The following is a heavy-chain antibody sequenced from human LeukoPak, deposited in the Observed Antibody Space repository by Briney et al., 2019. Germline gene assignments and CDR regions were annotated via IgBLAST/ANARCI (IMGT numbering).Heavy chain of an antibody. J-gene: IGHJ4*02. CDR3: AKTDSSGVAARPDDY. D-gene: IGHD6-6*01. Sequence: PGGSLRLSCAASGFTFSDYDMHWVRQATGKGLEWVSSISSSSSYIYYADSVKGRFTISRDNSKNTLYLQMNSLRAEDTAVYYCAKTDSSGVAARPDDYWGQGTLVTVSS. CDR2: ISSSSSYI. V-gene: IGHV3-21*04. CDR1: GFTFSDYD.